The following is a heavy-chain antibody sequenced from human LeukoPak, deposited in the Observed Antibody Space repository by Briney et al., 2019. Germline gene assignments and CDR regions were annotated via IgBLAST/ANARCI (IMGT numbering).Heavy chain of an antibody. V-gene: IGHV3-7*01. CDR3: AREGDAFDY. CDR1: GFTFSRHI. CDR2: MRQDGSEK. J-gene: IGHJ4*02. D-gene: IGHD3-16*01. Sequence: PGGSLRLSCAVSGFTFSRHIVSWVRQAPGKGLEWVANMRQDGSEKFYVDSVKGRFTISRDNAKNALYLQMNRLRAEDTAVYYCAREGDAFDYWGQGTLVTVSS.